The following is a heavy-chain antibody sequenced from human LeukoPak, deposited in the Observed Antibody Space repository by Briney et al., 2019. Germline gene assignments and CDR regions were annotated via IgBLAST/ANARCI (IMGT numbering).Heavy chain of an antibody. Sequence: GGSLRLSCAASGFTFSSYAMSWVRQAPGKGLEWVSVISGSGGSTCYADSVKGRFTTSRDNSKNTLYLQMNSLRAEDTAVYYCARAYSSSWYGGYWFDPWGQGTLVTVSS. J-gene: IGHJ5*02. D-gene: IGHD6-13*01. CDR1: GFTFSSYA. CDR2: ISGSGGST. V-gene: IGHV3-23*01. CDR3: ARAYSSSWYGGYWFDP.